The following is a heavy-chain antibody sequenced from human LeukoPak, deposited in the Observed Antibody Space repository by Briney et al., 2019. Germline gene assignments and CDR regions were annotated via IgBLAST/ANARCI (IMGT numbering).Heavy chain of an antibody. D-gene: IGHD2-2*01. J-gene: IGHJ4*02. CDR1: GGSFSGYY. Sequence: SETLSLTCAVYGGSFSGYYWSWIRQPPGKGLEWIGEINHSVSTKYNPSLKSRVTISVDRSKNQFSLKLSSVTAADTAVYYCARGRKAPWYCSSTSCSSNRYFDYWGQGTLVTVSS. CDR3: ARGRKAPWYCSSTSCSSNRYFDY. CDR2: INHSVST. V-gene: IGHV4-34*01.